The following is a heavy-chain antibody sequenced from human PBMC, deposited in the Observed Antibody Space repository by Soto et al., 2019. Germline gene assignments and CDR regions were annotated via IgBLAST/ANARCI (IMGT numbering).Heavy chain of an antibody. J-gene: IGHJ6*02. CDR2: ISAYNGNT. Sequence: ASVKVSCKASGYTFTSYGISWVRQAPGQGLEWMGWISAYNGNTNYAQKLQGRVTMTTDTSTSTAYMELRSLRSDDTAVYYCARDLGGGGGLGGYDPYYYYYGMDVWGQGTTVTVSS. V-gene: IGHV1-18*01. CDR1: GYTFTSYG. CDR3: ARDLGGGGGLGGYDPYYYYYGMDV. D-gene: IGHD5-12*01.